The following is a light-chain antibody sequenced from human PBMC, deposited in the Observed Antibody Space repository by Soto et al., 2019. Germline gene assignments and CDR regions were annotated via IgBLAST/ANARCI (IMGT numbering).Light chain of an antibody. CDR3: SSFAGNNNLV. V-gene: IGLV2-8*01. Sequence: QSALTQPPSASGSPGQSVTISCTGTSSDVGGYNYVSWYQQHPGKAPKLMISEVSNRFSGSKSGNTASLTVSGLQAEDEADYYCSSFAGNNNLVFGGGTKVTVL. CDR1: SSDVGGYNY. J-gene: IGLJ2*01. CDR2: EVS.